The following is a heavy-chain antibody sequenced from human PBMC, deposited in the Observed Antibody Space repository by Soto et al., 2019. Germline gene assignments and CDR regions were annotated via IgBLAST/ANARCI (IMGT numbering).Heavy chain of an antibody. D-gene: IGHD4-4*01. CDR3: ATNYAYYYYYGMDV. V-gene: IGHV4-39*01. CDR1: GGSISSSSYY. Sequence: SETLSLTCTASGGSISSSSYYWGWIRQPPGKGLEWIGSIYYSGSTYYNPSLKSRVTISVDTSKNQFSLKLSSVTAADTAVYYCATNYAYYYYYGMDVWGQGTTVTVSS. CDR2: IYYSGST. J-gene: IGHJ6*02.